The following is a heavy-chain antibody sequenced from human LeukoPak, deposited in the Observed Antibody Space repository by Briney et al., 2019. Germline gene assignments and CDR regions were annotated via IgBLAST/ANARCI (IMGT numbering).Heavy chain of an antibody. J-gene: IGHJ3*02. D-gene: IGHD2-2*01. V-gene: IGHV3-48*01. CDR2: ISSSSSSI. CDR3: ATKRFCSSTRCQDAFDI. Sequence: GGSLRLSCAASGFTFNTYSMNWLRQAPGKGLEWVSYISSSSSSIYYADSVKGRFTISRDNAKNSLYLQMSSLRAEDTAVYYCATKRFCSSTRCQDAFDIWGQGTMVTVSS. CDR1: GFTFNTYS.